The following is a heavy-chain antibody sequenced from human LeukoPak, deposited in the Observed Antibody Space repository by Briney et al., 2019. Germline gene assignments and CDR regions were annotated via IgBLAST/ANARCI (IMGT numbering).Heavy chain of an antibody. CDR2: MSYSGST. CDR3: ARAYCGGDCYRYWFDP. V-gene: IGHV4-59*02. CDR1: GASVSTYY. J-gene: IGHJ5*02. D-gene: IGHD2-21*02. Sequence: SDTLSLTSTVSGASVSTYYWSWIQQPPGKGLEWIGYMSYSGSTNYNPSLKSRVTISADASKNQFSLKLSSVTAADTAVYYCARAYCGGDCYRYWFDPWGQGTLVTVSS.